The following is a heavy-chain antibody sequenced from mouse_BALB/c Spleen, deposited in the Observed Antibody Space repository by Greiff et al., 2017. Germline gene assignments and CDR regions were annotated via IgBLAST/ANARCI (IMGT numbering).Heavy chain of an antibody. Sequence: EVKLMESGGGLVKPGGSLKLSCAASGFTFSSYTMSWVRQTPEKRLEWVATISSGGSYTYYPDSVKGRFTISRDNAKNTLYLQMSSLKSEDTAMYYCTRDEDDGYYVAMDYWGQGTSVTVSS. CDR3: TRDEDDGYYVAMDY. J-gene: IGHJ4*01. CDR1: GFTFSSYT. CDR2: ISSGGSYT. V-gene: IGHV5-6-4*01. D-gene: IGHD2-3*01.